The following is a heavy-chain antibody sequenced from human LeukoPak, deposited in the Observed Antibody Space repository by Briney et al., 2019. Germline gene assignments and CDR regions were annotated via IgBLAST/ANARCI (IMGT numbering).Heavy chain of an antibody. D-gene: IGHD2-15*01. Sequence: PGGSLRLSCAASGFTFSSYSMNWVRQAPGKGLEWVSSISSSSSYIYYADSVKGRFTISRDNAKNSLYLQMNSLRAEDTAVYYCARDLAYCSGGSCYGRFDPWGQGTLVTVSS. CDR2: ISSSSSYI. CDR3: ARDLAYCSGGSCYGRFDP. CDR1: GFTFSSYS. J-gene: IGHJ5*02. V-gene: IGHV3-21*01.